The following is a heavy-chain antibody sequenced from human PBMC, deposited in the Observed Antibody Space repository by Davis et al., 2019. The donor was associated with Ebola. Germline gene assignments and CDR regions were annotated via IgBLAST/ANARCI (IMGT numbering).Heavy chain of an antibody. CDR1: GGSISSSSFY. J-gene: IGHJ4*02. V-gene: IGHV4-39*02. Sequence: MPSETLSLTCTVSGGSISSSSFYWGWIRQPPGKGLEWIATIHHTGSTYYNPSLKSRVTISLDTSKNQFSLKLNSVGAADTAVYYCAREAADGNGMDYWGQGTLVTVSS. D-gene: IGHD6-13*01. CDR3: AREAADGNGMDY. CDR2: IHHTGST.